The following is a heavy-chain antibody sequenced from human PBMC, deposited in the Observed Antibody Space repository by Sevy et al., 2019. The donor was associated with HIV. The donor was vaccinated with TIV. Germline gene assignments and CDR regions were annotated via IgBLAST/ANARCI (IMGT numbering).Heavy chain of an antibody. D-gene: IGHD2-2*01. CDR2: INGDGGSA. J-gene: IGHJ4*02. V-gene: IGHV3-23*01. CDR3: SRPTPRIAPASAAFFDY. Sequence: GGSLRLSCAASGFPFSSFAMSWVRHIPGKGLEWVSTINGDGGSAYYADSVKGRFTLSRDNSNNTVYLQKNRLRDEDTAVYYCSRPTPRIAPASAAFFDYWGQGTLVTVSS. CDR1: GFPFSSFA.